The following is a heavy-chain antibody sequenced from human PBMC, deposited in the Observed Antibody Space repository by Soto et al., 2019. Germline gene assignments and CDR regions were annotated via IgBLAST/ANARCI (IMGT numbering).Heavy chain of an antibody. J-gene: IGHJ3*02. CDR3: ASYLRPRDAFDI. V-gene: IGHV4-39*07. CDR2: IYHSGST. CDR1: GGSIRRGSYY. D-gene: IGHD4-17*01. Sequence: SETLSLTCTVSGGSIRRGSYYWGWIRQPPGKGLAWIGYIYHSGSTYYNPSLKSRVTISVDRSKNQFSLKLSSVTAADTAVYYCASYLRPRDAFDIWGQGTMVT.